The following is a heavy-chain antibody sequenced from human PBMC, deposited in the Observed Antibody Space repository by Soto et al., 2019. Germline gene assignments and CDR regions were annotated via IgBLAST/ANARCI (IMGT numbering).Heavy chain of an antibody. CDR3: AGADAGYYDLSGYHSIDN. J-gene: IGHJ4*02. D-gene: IGHD3-22*01. CDR1: GGPLSNGFYY. Sequence: SETLSLTSTVPGGPLSNGFYYWTWVRQHPGTGLEWIGYIYNSGTPYYTPSLKSRLPISVDTSKNQFSLTLSSVTAADPALYYCAGADAGYYDLSGYHSIDNLGQGTLVTVAS. V-gene: IGHV4-31*03. CDR2: IYNSGTP.